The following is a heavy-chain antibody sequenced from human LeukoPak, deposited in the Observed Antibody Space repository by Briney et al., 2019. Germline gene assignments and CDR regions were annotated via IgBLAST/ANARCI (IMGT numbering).Heavy chain of an antibody. V-gene: IGHV4-39*07. D-gene: IGHD4-17*01. CDR1: GGSVKTSFYY. J-gene: IGHJ5*02. Sequence: SETLSLTCSVSGGSVKTSFYYWGWIRQPPGKGLEWIGSFYYSGTSYYNPPLKSRVTISADTSKNHFSLRLSSVTAADTAVYYCSRGPLDYGGWFDTWGQGLVVTVSS. CDR2: FYYSGTS. CDR3: SRGPLDYGGWFDT.